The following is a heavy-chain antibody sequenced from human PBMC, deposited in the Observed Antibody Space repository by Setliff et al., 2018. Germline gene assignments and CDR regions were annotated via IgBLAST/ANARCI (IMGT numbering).Heavy chain of an antibody. Sequence: ASVKVSCKASGYIFTNHDINWVRQAPGQGLEWMGWMSPDSDRKASAQKFQGRVTMTRDNSISTFYMELSSLRSDDTAVYYCARGVGAVGDYWGQGTLVTVSS. D-gene: IGHD1-26*01. CDR1: GYIFTNHD. CDR2: MSPDSDRK. J-gene: IGHJ4*02. V-gene: IGHV1-8*01. CDR3: ARGVGAVGDY.